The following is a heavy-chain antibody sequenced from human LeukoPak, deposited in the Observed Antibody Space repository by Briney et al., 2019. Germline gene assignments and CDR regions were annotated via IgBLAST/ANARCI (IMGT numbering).Heavy chain of an antibody. J-gene: IGHJ5*02. CDR1: GGSISSGDYY. D-gene: IGHD3-22*01. CDR2: IYHSGST. Sequence: PSQTLSLTCTVSGGSISSGDYYWSWIRQPPGKGLEWIGYIYHSGSTYYNPSLKSRVTISVDRSKNQFSLKLSSVTAADTAVYYCARYYDSSGNWFDPWGQGTLVTVSS. CDR3: ARYYDSSGNWFDP. V-gene: IGHV4-30-4*08.